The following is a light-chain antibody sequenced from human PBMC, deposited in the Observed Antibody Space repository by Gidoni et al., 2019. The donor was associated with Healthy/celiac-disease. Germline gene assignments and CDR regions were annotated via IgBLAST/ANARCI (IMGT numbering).Light chain of an antibody. CDR2: DAS. Sequence: DIQMTQSPSSLSASVGDRVTITCQASQDISNYLNWYQQKPGKAPKLLIYDASNLETGFPSRFSGSGSGTDFTFTISSLQPEDIATYYCQQYDNLTPLTFGGGTKVEIE. CDR1: QDISNY. J-gene: IGKJ4*01. V-gene: IGKV1-33*01. CDR3: QQYDNLTPLT.